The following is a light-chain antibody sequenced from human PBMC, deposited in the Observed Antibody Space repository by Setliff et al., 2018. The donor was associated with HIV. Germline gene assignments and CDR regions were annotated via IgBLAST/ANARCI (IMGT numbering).Light chain of an antibody. V-gene: IGLV8-61*01. Sequence: QTVVTQEPSFSVSPGGTVTLTCGLSSGSVSTSDYCSWYQQTPGQAPRTLIYSTNIRSSGVPDRFSGSILENKAALTITGAQADDESDYYCVLYMGSGFVVFGGGTKSPS. CDR3: VLYMGSGFVV. CDR2: STN. J-gene: IGLJ2*01. CDR1: SGSVSTSDY.